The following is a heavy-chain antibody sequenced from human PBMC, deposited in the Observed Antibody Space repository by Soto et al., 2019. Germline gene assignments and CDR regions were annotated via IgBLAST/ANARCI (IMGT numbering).Heavy chain of an antibody. CDR2: IWYDGSNK. V-gene: IGHV3-33*01. Sequence: GGSLRLSCAASGFTFSSYGMHWVRQAPGKGLEWVAVIWYDGSNKYYADSVKGRFTISRDNSKNTLYLQMNSLRAEDTAVYYCARDGGGWDSSSIDYYYGMDVWGQGTTVTVSS. CDR3: ARDGGGWDSSSIDYYYGMDV. CDR1: GFTFSSYG. J-gene: IGHJ6*02. D-gene: IGHD6-6*01.